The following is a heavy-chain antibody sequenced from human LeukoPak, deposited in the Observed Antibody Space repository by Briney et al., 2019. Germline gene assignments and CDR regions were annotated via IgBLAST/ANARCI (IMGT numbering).Heavy chain of an antibody. Sequence: SETLSLTCAVYGGSFSGYYWSWIRQPPGKGLEWIGEINHSGSTNYNPSLKSRVTISVDTSKNQFSLKLSSVTAADTAVYYCARGGNRYSSSWYLFDYWGRGTLVTVSS. CDR2: INHSGST. V-gene: IGHV4-34*01. J-gene: IGHJ4*02. CDR3: ARGGNRYSSSWYLFDY. D-gene: IGHD6-13*01. CDR1: GGSFSGYY.